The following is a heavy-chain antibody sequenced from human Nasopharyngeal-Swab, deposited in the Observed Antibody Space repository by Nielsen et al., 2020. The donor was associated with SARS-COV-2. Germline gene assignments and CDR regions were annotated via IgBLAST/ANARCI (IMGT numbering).Heavy chain of an antibody. D-gene: IGHD1-20*01. V-gene: IGHV1-24*01. Sequence: ASVKVSCKVSGDTLTELSRHWGRQAPGKGLEWRGGCDHEDGETIYAQKFQGRVTMTEDTSTDTAYMELSSLRSEDTAVYYCATSFSITGRDYYYGMDVWGQGTTVTVSS. CDR3: ATSFSITGRDYYYGMDV. J-gene: IGHJ6*02. CDR2: CDHEDGET. CDR1: GDTLTELS.